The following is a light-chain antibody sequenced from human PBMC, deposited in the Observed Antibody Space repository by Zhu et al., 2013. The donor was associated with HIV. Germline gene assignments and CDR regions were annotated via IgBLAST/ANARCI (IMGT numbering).Light chain of an antibody. CDR3: QQYNDWPPYT. CDR2: GAS. J-gene: IGKJ2*01. V-gene: IGKV3D-15*01. Sequence: EIVLTQSPATLSLSPGERATLSCRASQSVSTYLAWYQQKPGQAPRLLIYGASSRATGIPDRFSGGGSGTDFTLTISSLQSEDFAVYYCQQYNDWPPYTFGQGTKLEIK. CDR1: QSVSTY.